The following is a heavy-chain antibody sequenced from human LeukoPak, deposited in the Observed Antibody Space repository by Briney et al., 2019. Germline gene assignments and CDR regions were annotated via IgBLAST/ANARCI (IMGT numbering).Heavy chain of an antibody. D-gene: IGHD1-20*01. J-gene: IGHJ4*02. CDR3: AKGALYNWNDV. CDR1: GFIFGSYG. CDR2: ISGSGGGT. V-gene: IGHV3-23*01. Sequence: GGSLRLSCAASGFIFGSYGMSWVRQAPGKGLEWVSGISGSGGGTYYADSVKGRFTISRDNSKNTLYLQMNSLRAEDTAVYYCAKGALYNWNDVWGQGTLVTVSS.